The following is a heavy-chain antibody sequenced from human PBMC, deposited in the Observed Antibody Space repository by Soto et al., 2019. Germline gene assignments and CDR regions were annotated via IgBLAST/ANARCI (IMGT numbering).Heavy chain of an antibody. D-gene: IGHD3-16*02. J-gene: IGHJ6*02. CDR2: IIAMFGTA. CDR3: AKERVGYPGGIYYYYYGMDV. Sequence: QVQLVQSGAEVKKPGSSVKVSCKASGGTFSTYAISWVRQAPGQGLEGLGGIIAMFGTADYAQKFQGRVTISADGTTSTSYMELSSLRSEDTAIYYCAKERVGYPGGIYYYYYGMDVWCHGTTVTVSS. V-gene: IGHV1-69*01. CDR1: GGTFSTYA.